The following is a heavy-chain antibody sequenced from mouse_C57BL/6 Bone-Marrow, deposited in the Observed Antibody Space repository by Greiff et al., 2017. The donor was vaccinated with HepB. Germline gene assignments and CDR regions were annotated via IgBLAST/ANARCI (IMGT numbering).Heavy chain of an antibody. CDR1: GYTFTSYG. CDR2: IYPRSGNT. Sequence: VQLQQSGAELARPGASVKLSCKASGYTFTSYGISWVKQRTGQGLEWIGEIYPRSGNTYYNEKFKGKAALTADKSSSTAYMELRSLTSEDSSVYFCARCDGTKGFAYWGQGTLVTVSA. CDR3: ARCDGTKGFAY. J-gene: IGHJ3*01. V-gene: IGHV1-81*01. D-gene: IGHD2-3*01.